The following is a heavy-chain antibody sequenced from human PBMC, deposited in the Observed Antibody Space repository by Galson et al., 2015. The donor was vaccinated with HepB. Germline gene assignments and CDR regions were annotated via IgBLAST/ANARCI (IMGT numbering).Heavy chain of an antibody. V-gene: IGHV4-39*01. CDR3: ARQIGGSSLVDP. CDR2: IYYDGST. CDR1: GGSISSSNYC. J-gene: IGHJ5*02. D-gene: IGHD2-15*01. Sequence: ETLSLTCTVSGGSISSSNYCWGWIRQPPGKGLELIGQIYYDGSTYYSPSLKCRVTISVDTSKNQFSLKLSSVTAADTAVYYCARQIGGSSLVDPWGQGTLVTVSS.